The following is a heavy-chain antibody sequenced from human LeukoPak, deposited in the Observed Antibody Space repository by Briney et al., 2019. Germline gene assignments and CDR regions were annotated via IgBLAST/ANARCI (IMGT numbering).Heavy chain of an antibody. CDR2: ISGGST. D-gene: IGHD2-2*01. Sequence: GGSLRLSCAASGFTVSSNEMSWVRQAPGKGLEWVSSISGGSTYYADSRKGRFTISGDNSKNTLHLQMNSLRAEDTAVYYCKDGYCSSTSCSDYFDYWGQGTLVTVSS. CDR1: GFTVSSNE. V-gene: IGHV3-38-3*01. J-gene: IGHJ4*02. CDR3: KDGYCSSTSCSDYFDY.